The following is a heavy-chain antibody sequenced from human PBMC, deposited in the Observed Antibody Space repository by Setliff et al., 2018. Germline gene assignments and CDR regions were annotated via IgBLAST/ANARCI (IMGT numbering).Heavy chain of an antibody. CDR1: RFTFSNYW. V-gene: IGHV3-7*01. CDR3: VRDRWKVIVNRGDDAFDL. Sequence: GGSLRLSCAASRFTFSNYWMSWVRQAPGKGLEWVANIKEDGSEKYYVDSVKGRFTIPRGNAKNSLDLQMNSLRGEDTAVYYCVRDRWKVIVNRGDDAFDLWGQGAMVTVSS. J-gene: IGHJ3*01. CDR2: IKEDGSEK. D-gene: IGHD3-22*01.